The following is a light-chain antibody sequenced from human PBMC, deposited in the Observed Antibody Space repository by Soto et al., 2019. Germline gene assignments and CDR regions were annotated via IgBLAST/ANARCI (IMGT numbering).Light chain of an antibody. CDR1: QSISNF. Sequence: DIQMTQSPSTLSASVGDRVTITCRASQSISNFLAWYQQKPGKAPKFLMYKASTLESGVPSRFSGSGSGTEFTLTISSLQPDDFATYYCQQYSTYPLTFGGGTKVDIK. CDR3: QQYSTYPLT. V-gene: IGKV1-5*03. J-gene: IGKJ4*01. CDR2: KAS.